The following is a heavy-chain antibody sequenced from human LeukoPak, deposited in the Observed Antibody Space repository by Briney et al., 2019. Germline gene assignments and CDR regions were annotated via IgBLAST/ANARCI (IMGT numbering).Heavy chain of an antibody. V-gene: IGHV1-8*01. CDR1: GYTFTSYD. J-gene: IGHJ4*02. CDR3: ARVELGPPGDFDY. D-gene: IGHD5-24*01. Sequence: ASVKVSCKASGYTFTSYDINWVRRATGQGLEWMGWMNPNSGNTGYAQKFQGRVTMTRNTSISTAYMELRSLRSDDTAVYYCARVELGPPGDFDYWGQGTLVTVSS. CDR2: MNPNSGNT.